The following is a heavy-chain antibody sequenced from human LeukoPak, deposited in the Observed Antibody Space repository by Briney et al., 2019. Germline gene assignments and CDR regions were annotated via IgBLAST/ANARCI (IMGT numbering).Heavy chain of an antibody. J-gene: IGHJ4*02. CDR1: GFTFSSYS. Sequence: GALRLSCAASGFTFSSYSMNWVRQAPGKGLEWVSSISSSSSYIHYADSVKGRFTISRDNAKNSLYLQMNSLRAEDTAVYYCARAYDILTGYQGYFDYWGQGTLVTVSS. D-gene: IGHD3-9*01. CDR2: ISSSSSYI. V-gene: IGHV3-21*01. CDR3: ARAYDILTGYQGYFDY.